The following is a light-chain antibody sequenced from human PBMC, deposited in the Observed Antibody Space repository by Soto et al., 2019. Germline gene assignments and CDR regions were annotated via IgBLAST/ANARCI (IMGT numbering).Light chain of an antibody. J-gene: IGKJ4*01. CDR2: AAS. Sequence: DIQMTQSPSSLSASLGDRVSITCREYQDIGVYLAWFQQQPGKVPKLLIYAASALQSGVPSRFSGSGSGTDFTLTISSLQPEDIATYYCQKYNSAPLTFGGGTKVEI. CDR1: QDIGVY. V-gene: IGKV1-27*01. CDR3: QKYNSAPLT.